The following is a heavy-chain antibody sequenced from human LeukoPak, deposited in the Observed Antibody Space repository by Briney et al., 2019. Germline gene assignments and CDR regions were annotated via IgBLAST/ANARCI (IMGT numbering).Heavy chain of an antibody. J-gene: IGHJ4*02. CDR3: VRQGTITYAYFDS. CDR2: VFYEGNT. Sequence: PSETLSLTCTVSGGSLTGYFWSWIRQPPGKGLEWVGYVFYEGNTNYNPSLKSRVTTSVGTSKNQFSLRLNSVTAADTAVYYCVRQGTITYAYFDSWGQGVPVTVSS. CDR1: GGSLTGYF. D-gene: IGHD2-2*01. V-gene: IGHV4-59*08.